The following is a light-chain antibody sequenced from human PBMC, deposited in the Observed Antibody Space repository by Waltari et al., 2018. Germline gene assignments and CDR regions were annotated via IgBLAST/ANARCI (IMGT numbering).Light chain of an antibody. CDR1: QGISSY. CDR3: QQYDNAPWT. V-gene: IGKV1-16*01. CDR2: YAS. Sequence: DIQMTQSPSSLSASVGDKVTITCRASQGISSYLVWYQEKPGKAPTPLIYYASNLESGVPSRFSGSGSGTECTLTISSLQPEDFATYYCQQYDNAPWTFGQGTKVEIK. J-gene: IGKJ1*01.